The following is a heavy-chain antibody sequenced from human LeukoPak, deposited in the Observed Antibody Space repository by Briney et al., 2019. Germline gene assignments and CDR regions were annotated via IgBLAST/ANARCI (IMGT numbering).Heavy chain of an antibody. CDR2: INSNGRNI. CDR3: ARVRKDIVVVPGAMRDTYYFDY. J-gene: IGHJ4*02. CDR1: GFSFSSYE. Sequence: GGSLRLSCAASGFSFSSYEMNWVRQAPGKGLEWISYINSNGRNIDYADSVRGRFTISRDNAKNSLFLQMNSLRAEDTAVYYCARVRKDIVVVPGAMRDTYYFDYWGQGTLVTVSS. V-gene: IGHV3-48*03. D-gene: IGHD2-2*01.